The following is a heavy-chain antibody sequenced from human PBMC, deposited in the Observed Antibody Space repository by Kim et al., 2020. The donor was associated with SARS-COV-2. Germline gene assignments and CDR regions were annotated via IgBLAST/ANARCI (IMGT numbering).Heavy chain of an antibody. CDR1: EFTFNDYA. J-gene: IGHJ5*01. D-gene: IGHD6-13*01. CDR2: ISGSGDSI. Sequence: GGSLRLSCAAFEFTFNDYAMHWLRQAPGNGLEWVSSISGSGDSIYYSESVKGRFTISRGNSKNTLYLQMNSLRAEDTAIYFCAKGRWGSSWKNWFDSWGQGTLVTVTS. CDR3: AKGRWGSSWKNWFDS. V-gene: IGHV3-23*01.